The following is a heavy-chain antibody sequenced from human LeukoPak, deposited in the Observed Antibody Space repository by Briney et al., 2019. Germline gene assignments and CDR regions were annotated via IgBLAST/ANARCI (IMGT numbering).Heavy chain of an antibody. CDR2: ISAYNGDT. CDR1: GYTFTSHG. Sequence: GASVKVSCKASGYTFTSHGISWVRQAPGQGLEWMGWISAYNGDTKYAQNLQGRVTLTTNTLTTTAYLELRSLTSDDTAVYYCARDSSNTSGWKTWFDPWGQGTLVTVSS. V-gene: IGHV1-18*01. CDR3: ARDSSNTSGWKTWFDP. D-gene: IGHD6-19*01. J-gene: IGHJ5*02.